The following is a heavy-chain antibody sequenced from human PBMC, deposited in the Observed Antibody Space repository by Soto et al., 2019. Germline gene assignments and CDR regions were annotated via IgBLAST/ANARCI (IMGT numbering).Heavy chain of an antibody. J-gene: IGHJ3*01. Sequence: GESLKISCKGSGYSFTSYWISWVRQMAGKGLEWMGRIDPSDSYTNYSPSFQGHVTISADKAISTAYLQWSSLKASDTAMYYCLSKALGIEPWCEAFDDWGEGRMVT. V-gene: IGHV5-10-1*01. D-gene: IGHD5-18*01. CDR2: IDPSDSYT. CDR1: GYSFTSYW. CDR3: LSKALGIEPWCEAFDD.